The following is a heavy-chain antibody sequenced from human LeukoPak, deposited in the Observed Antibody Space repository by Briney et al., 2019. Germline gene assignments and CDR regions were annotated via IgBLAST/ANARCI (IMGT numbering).Heavy chain of an antibody. D-gene: IGHD3-10*01. CDR2: ISWNSGSI. Sequence: GRSLRLSCAASGFTVDNYAMHWVRQAPGKGLEWVSGISWNSGSIGYADSVKGRFTISRDNAKNSLYLQMNSLRPEDTALYYCTRSGYYGSGSHGDYWGQGTLVTVSS. CDR3: TRSGYYGSGSHGDY. CDR1: GFTVDNYA. J-gene: IGHJ4*02. V-gene: IGHV3-9*01.